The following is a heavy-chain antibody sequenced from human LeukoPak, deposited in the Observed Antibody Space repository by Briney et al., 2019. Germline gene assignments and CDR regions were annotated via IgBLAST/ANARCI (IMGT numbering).Heavy chain of an antibody. CDR1: GFTFSSYA. V-gene: IGHV3-23*01. D-gene: IGHD3-10*01. J-gene: IGHJ4*02. Sequence: GGSLRLSCAASGFTFSSYAMSWVRQAPGKGLEWVSAISGSGGSTYYADSVKGRFTISRDNSKNTLYLQVNSLRAEDTAVYYCVAAYYGSGSYYLDYWGQGTLVTVSS. CDR2: ISGSGGST. CDR3: VAAYYGSGSYYLDY.